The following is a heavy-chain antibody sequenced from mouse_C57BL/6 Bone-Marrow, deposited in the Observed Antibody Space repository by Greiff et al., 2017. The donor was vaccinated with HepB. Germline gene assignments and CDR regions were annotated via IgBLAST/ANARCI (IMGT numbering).Heavy chain of an antibody. CDR1: GFTFPDYY. Sequence: EVQRVESGGGLVQPGGSLSLSCAASGFTFPDYYMSWVRQPPGKALEWLGFIRNKANGYTTEYSASVKGRFTIARDNSQSILYLQMNALRAEDSATYYCARSPYYFYFDYWGQGTTLTVSS. V-gene: IGHV7-3*01. D-gene: IGHD2-10*01. CDR3: ARSPYYFYFDY. J-gene: IGHJ2*01. CDR2: IRNKANGYTT.